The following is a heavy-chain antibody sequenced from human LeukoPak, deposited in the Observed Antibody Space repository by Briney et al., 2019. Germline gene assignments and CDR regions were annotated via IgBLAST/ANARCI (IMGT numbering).Heavy chain of an antibody. CDR1: GGSFSSTTYY. V-gene: IGHV4-39*01. CDR2: VYYSGST. D-gene: IGHD3-3*01. J-gene: IGHJ6*03. CDR3: ARVGFLEWLARPYYYMDV. Sequence: SETLSLTCTVSGGSFSSTTYYWGWIRQPPGKGLEWIGSVYYSGSTYYNQSLKSRVTISVDTSKNQFSLKLTSVTAADTAVYYCARVGFLEWLARPYYYMDVWGKGTTVTVSS.